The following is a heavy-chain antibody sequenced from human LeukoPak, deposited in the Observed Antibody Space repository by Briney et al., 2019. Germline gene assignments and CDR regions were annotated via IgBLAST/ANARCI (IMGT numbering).Heavy chain of an antibody. J-gene: IGHJ6*03. CDR1: GGTFSSYA. D-gene: IGHD4-17*01. CDR2: IIPIFGTA. V-gene: IGHV1-69*13. Sequence: ASVKVSCKASGGTFSSYAISWVRQAPGQGLEWMGGIIPIFGTANYAQKFQGRVTITADESTSTAHMELSSLRSEDTAVYYCARDYGDYYYYMDVWGKGTTVTVSS. CDR3: ARDYGDYYYYMDV.